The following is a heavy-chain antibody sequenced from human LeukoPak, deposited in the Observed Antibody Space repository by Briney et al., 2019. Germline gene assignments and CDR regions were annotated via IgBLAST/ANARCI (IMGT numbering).Heavy chain of an antibody. Sequence: PGGSLRLSCAASGFTFSSYAMSWVRQAPGKGLEWVSAISGSGDSTYYADSVKGRFTISRDNSKNPLYLQMNSLRAEDTAVYYCAKDRRGDLSRFDYWGQGTLVTVSS. J-gene: IGHJ4*02. V-gene: IGHV3-23*01. D-gene: IGHD3-16*01. CDR2: ISGSGDST. CDR1: GFTFSSYA. CDR3: AKDRRGDLSRFDY.